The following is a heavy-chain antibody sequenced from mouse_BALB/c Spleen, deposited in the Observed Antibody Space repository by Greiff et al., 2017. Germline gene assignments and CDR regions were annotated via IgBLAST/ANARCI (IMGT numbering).Heavy chain of an antibody. V-gene: IGHV14-3*02. CDR3: ARDYYGSSSAY. Sequence: EVQVVESGAELVKPGASVKLSCTASGFNIKDTYMHWVKQRPEQGLEWIGRIDPANGNTKYDPKFQGKATITADTSSNTAYLQLSSLTSEDTAVYYCARDYYGSSSAYWGQGTLVTVSA. CDR1: GFNIKDTY. CDR2: IDPANGNT. D-gene: IGHD1-1*01. J-gene: IGHJ3*01.